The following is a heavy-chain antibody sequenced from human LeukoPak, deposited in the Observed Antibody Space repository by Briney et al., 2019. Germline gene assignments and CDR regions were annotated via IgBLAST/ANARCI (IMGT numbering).Heavy chain of an antibody. J-gene: IGHJ4*02. Sequence: ASVKVSCKDSGDTFSSYTISWVRQAPGQGLEWMGRIIPILGIANYAQKFQGRVTITADKSTSTAYMELSSLRSEDTAVYYCARATYYYGSGSYWGFDYWGQGTLVTVSS. CDR2: IIPILGIA. D-gene: IGHD3-10*01. V-gene: IGHV1-69*02. CDR3: ARATYYYGSGSYWGFDY. CDR1: GDTFSSYT.